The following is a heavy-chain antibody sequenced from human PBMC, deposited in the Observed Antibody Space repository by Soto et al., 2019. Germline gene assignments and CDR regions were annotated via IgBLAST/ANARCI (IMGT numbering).Heavy chain of an antibody. D-gene: IGHD2-2*01. CDR3: ARGYCSSTRCYSQNLDY. V-gene: IGHV4-59*02. CDR1: GGSVCSYY. J-gene: IGHJ4*02. Sequence: SETLSLTCTVSGGSVCSYYWSWIRQPPGKGLEWIGYIYYSGSTNYNPSLKSRVTISVDTSKNQFSLKLSSVTAADTAVYYCARGYCSSTRCYSQNLDYWGQGTLVTVSS. CDR2: IYYSGST.